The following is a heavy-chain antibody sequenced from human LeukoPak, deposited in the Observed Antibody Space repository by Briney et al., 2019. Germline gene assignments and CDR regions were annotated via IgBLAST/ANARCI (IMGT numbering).Heavy chain of an antibody. Sequence: GASVKVSCKASGYTFTGYYMHWVRQPPGQGLEWMGWINPNSGGTNYAQKFQGRVTMTRDTSISTAYMELSRLRSDDTAVYYCGRGDGDYLGWYFDLWGRGTLVTVSS. J-gene: IGHJ2*01. CDR1: GYTFTGYY. CDR2: INPNSGGT. CDR3: GRGDGDYLGWYFDL. V-gene: IGHV1-2*02. D-gene: IGHD4-17*01.